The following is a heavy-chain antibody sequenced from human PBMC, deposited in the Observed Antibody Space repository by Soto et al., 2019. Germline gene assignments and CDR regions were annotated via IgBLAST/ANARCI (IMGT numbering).Heavy chain of an antibody. CDR2: VYPGDSDT. CDR1: GYSFTSYW. CDR3: ARSVGHWYSSGWNGD. J-gene: IGHJ4*02. D-gene: IGHD6-19*01. Sequence: GESLKISCKGSGYSFTSYWIGWVRQMPGKGLEWMGIVYPGDSDTRCSRSFQGQVTISTDKSISTAYQQWSSLKASDTAMYDCARSVGHWYSSGWNGDWGQGTLVTVSS. V-gene: IGHV5-51*01.